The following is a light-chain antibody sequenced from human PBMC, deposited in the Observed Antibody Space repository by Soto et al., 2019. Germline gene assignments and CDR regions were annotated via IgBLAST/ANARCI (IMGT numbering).Light chain of an antibody. J-gene: IGKJ4*01. Sequence: DIQMTQSPSSLSASVGDRVTITCRAGQGIRNDLAWFQQKPGEAPKLLIYLASNLQSGVPSRFSGSGSGTDFTLTISSLQPEDFATYYCQQSYSTPLTFGGGTKVDIK. CDR1: QGIRND. CDR2: LAS. V-gene: IGKV1-39*01. CDR3: QQSYSTPLT.